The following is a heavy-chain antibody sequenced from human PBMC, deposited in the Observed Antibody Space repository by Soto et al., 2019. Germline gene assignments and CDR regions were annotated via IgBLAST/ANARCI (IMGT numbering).Heavy chain of an antibody. CDR3: ASRERVDAFEI. D-gene: IGHD1-26*01. J-gene: IGHJ3*02. Sequence: QVQLVQSGAEVKKPGSSVKVSCKTSGGTFSSYAISWVRQAPGQGLEWMGGIIPILGSANYAQKFQDRVTITADDSSSTTYMELSSLRSEDAAVYYCASRERVDAFEIWGQGTMVTVSS. CDR2: IIPILGSA. CDR1: GGTFSSYA. V-gene: IGHV1-69*01.